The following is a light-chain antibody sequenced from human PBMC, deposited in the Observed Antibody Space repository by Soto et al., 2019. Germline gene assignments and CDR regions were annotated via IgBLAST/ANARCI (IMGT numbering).Light chain of an antibody. CDR3: QQYDNLIT. CDR2: DAS. V-gene: IGKV1-33*01. J-gene: IGKJ4*01. Sequence: DIQLTQSPSSLPASVGGRVTISCQASQDIRNFLNWYQQKPGKAPKLLIYDASNLETGVPSRFSGSGSGTDFTFTISSLQPEDIATYFCQQYDNLITFGGGTKVDIK. CDR1: QDIRNF.